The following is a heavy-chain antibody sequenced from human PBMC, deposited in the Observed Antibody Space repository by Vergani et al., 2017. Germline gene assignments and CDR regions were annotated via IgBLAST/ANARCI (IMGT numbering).Heavy chain of an antibody. V-gene: IGHV1-46*03. CDR2: INPSGGST. D-gene: IGHD2-15*01. CDR3: ARGPRYCSGGSCYSGPGYYYYMDV. CDR1: GSTFTSYY. Sequence: QVQLVQSGAEVKKPGASVKVSCKASGSTFTSYYMHWVRQAPGQGLEWMGIINPSGGSTSYAQKFQGRVTMTRDTSTSTVYMELSSLRSEDTAVYYCARGPRYCSGGSCYSGPGYYYYMDVWGKGTTVTVSS. J-gene: IGHJ6*03.